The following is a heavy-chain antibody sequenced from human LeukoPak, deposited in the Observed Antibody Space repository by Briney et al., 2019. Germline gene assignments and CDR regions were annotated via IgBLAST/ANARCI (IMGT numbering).Heavy chain of an antibody. Sequence: PSETLPLTCTVSGGSISSYYWSWIRQPAGKGLEWIGRIYTSGSTNYNPSLKSRVTISVDKSKNQFSLKLSSVTAADTAVYCCARWGRYGSGPYYYYMDVWGKGTTVTVSS. CDR3: ARWGRYGSGPYYYYMDV. J-gene: IGHJ6*03. CDR1: GGSISSYY. D-gene: IGHD3-10*01. V-gene: IGHV4-4*07. CDR2: IYTSGST.